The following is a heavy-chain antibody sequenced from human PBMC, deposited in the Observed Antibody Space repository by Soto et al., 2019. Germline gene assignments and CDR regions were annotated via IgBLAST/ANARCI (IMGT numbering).Heavy chain of an antibody. V-gene: IGHV4-61*08. CDR2: TYYNGDT. Sequence: VLLQESGPGLLRPSETLSLTCTVSDASFRGAEYYWSWIRQPLGKGPEWIGYTYYNGDTKYNPALRSRVAMSEDTSKNQFSLRLSSVTAADTAVYFCARGPAYIDGWRTFDLGGRGILVTVSS. CDR1: DASFRGAEYY. J-gene: IGHJ4*02. CDR3: ARGPAYIDGWRTFDL. D-gene: IGHD6-19*01.